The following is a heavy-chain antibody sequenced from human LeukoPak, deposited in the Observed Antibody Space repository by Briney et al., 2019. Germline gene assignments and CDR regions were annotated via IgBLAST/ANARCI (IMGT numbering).Heavy chain of an antibody. CDR2: ISWDGGST. Sequence: PGGSLRLSCAASGFTFDDYAMHWVRQAPGKGLEWVSLISWDGGSTYYADSVKGRFTISRDNSKNSLYLQMTSLRADDTAVYYCTRDHSDSSLTGAFDVWGQGTMVTVSS. CDR1: GFTFDDYA. D-gene: IGHD3-22*01. V-gene: IGHV3-43D*03. J-gene: IGHJ3*01. CDR3: TRDHSDSSLTGAFDV.